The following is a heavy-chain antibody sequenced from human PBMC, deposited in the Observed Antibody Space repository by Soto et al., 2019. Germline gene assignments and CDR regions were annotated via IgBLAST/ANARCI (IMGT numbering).Heavy chain of an antibody. CDR1: GYTFTSYG. V-gene: IGHV1-18*01. D-gene: IGHD3-3*01. CDR2: ISAYNGNT. CDR3: ARDSFLYYYDFWSGYPRFDP. J-gene: IGHJ5*02. Sequence: ASVKVSCKASGYTFTSYGISWVRQAPGQGLEWMGWISAYNGNTNYAQKLQGRVTMTTDTSTSTAYMGLRSLRSDDTAVYYCARDSFLYYYDFWSGYPRFDPWGQGTLVTVSS.